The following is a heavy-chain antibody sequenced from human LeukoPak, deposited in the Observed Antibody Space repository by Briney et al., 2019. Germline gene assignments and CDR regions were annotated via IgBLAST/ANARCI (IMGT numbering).Heavy chain of an antibody. CDR3: ARYVYSSSWPTLDY. J-gene: IGHJ4*02. V-gene: IGHV4-30-2*01. CDR1: GDSISSGAYS. CDR2: IYHGGTT. Sequence: SETLSLTCAVSGDSISSGAYSWSWIRQPPGQGLEWIGYIYHGGTTYYTPSLKSRVTISVDRSKNQFSLKLSSVTAADTAVYYCARYVYSSSWPTLDYWGQGTLVTVSS. D-gene: IGHD6-13*01.